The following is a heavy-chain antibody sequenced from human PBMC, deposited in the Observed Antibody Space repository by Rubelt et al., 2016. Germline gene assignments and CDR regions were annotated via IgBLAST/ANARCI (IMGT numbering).Heavy chain of an antibody. CDR1: GGSFSGYY. D-gene: IGHD6-13*01. CDR2: INHSGST. J-gene: IGHJ5*02. V-gene: IGHV4-34*01. CDR3: ARSAAAEGWFDP. Sequence: QVQLQQWGAGLLKPSETLSLTCAVYGGSFSGYYWSWIRQPPGKGLEWIGEINHSGSTNYNPSLKCRVTISVDTSMNQFSLKLSSVTAADTAVYYCARSAAAEGWFDPWGQGTLVTVSS.